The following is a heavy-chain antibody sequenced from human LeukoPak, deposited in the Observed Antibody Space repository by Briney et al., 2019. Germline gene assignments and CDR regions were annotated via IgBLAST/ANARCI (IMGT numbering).Heavy chain of an antibody. CDR3: ARGGLTESVDY. CDR1: GYTFTSYG. V-gene: IGHV1-18*01. CDR2: ISAYNGNT. J-gene: IGHJ4*02. D-gene: IGHD3-10*01. Sequence: ASVKVSCKSSGYTFTSYGFTWVRQPPGQRLEWMGWISAYNGNTNCVQKLQGRVTMSTDTSTSTVYMGLRSLRSDDTAVYYCARGGLTESVDYWGQGTLVTVSS.